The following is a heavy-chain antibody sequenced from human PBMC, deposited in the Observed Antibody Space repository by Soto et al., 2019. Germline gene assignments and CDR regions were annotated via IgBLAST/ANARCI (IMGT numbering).Heavy chain of an antibody. CDR1: GGSISSYY. Sequence: PSETLSLTCTVSGGSISSYYWGCIRQPPGKGLEWIGYIYYSGSTNYNPSLKSRVTISVDTSKNQFSLKLSSVTAADTAVYYCARLDTSWLSPFDYWGQGTLVTVSS. D-gene: IGHD6-19*01. V-gene: IGHV4-59*08. J-gene: IGHJ4*02. CDR3: ARLDTSWLSPFDY. CDR2: IYYSGST.